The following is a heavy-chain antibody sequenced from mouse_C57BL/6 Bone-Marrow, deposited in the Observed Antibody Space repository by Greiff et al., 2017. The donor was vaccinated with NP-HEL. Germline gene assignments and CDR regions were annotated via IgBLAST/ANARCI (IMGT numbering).Heavy chain of an antibody. Sequence: EVKLMESGPGLVKPSQSLSLTCSVTGYSITSGYYWNWIRQFPGNKLEWMGYISYDGSNNYNPSLKNRISITRDTSKNQFFLKLNSVTTEDTATYYCARAKWLPLDYWGQGTTLTVSS. J-gene: IGHJ2*01. D-gene: IGHD2-2*01. CDR3: ARAKWLPLDY. V-gene: IGHV3-6*01. CDR2: ISYDGSN. CDR1: GYSITSGYY.